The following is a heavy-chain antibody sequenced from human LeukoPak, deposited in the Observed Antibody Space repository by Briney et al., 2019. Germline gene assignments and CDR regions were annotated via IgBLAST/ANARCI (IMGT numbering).Heavy chain of an antibody. V-gene: IGHV1-46*01. CDR1: GYTFTSYY. Sequence: GASVKVSCKASGYTFTSYYMHWVRQAPGQGLEWMGIINPSGGSTSYAQKFQGRVTMTRDTSTSTVYMELSSLRSENTAVYYCARVVAVGDFDYWGQGTLVTVSS. CDR2: INPSGGST. CDR3: ARVVAVGDFDY. J-gene: IGHJ4*02. D-gene: IGHD6-19*01.